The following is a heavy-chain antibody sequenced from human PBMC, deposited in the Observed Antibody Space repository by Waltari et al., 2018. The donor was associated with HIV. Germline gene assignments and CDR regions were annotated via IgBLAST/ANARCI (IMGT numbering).Heavy chain of an antibody. Sequence: EVQLAESGGGLVKPGESLRRSCAASGFTFTNGWMHWFRQAPGKGLEWLGLINYGGTAEYAAPVRGRFTISRDDSKNTLYLQMNSLKIEDTAVYYCTTGFGGYDDGFDFWGQGTMVTVSS. J-gene: IGHJ3*01. D-gene: IGHD5-12*01. CDR1: GFTFTNGW. CDR3: TTGFGGYDDGFDF. V-gene: IGHV3-15*01. CDR2: INYGGTA.